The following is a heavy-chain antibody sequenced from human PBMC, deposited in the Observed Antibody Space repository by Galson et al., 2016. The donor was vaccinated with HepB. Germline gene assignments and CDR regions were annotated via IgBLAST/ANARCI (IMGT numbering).Heavy chain of an antibody. D-gene: IGHD4-17*01. CDR2: IYYNGST. Sequence: SETLSLTCTVSGGSISSYYWSWIRQPPGKGLEWIGYIYYNGSTNYNPSLKSRVTISVDTSKNQFSLKLTSVTAADTAVYYCARDRTTRGFDSWGQGTLVTVSS. CDR1: GGSISSYY. CDR3: ARDRTTRGFDS. V-gene: IGHV4-59*01. J-gene: IGHJ5*01.